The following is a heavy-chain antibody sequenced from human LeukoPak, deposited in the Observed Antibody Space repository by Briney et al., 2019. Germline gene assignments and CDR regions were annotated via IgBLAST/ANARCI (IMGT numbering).Heavy chain of an antibody. J-gene: IGHJ4*02. Sequence: SETLSLTCTVSGGSISSSSYYWGWIRQPPGKGLEWIGSIYYSGSTYYNPSLKSRVTISVDTSKNQFSLKLSSVTAADTAVYYCAGDRRLVGTIRLFDYWGQGTLVTISS. V-gene: IGHV4-39*07. CDR2: IYYSGST. D-gene: IGHD2-21*02. CDR3: AGDRRLVGTIRLFDY. CDR1: GGSISSSSYY.